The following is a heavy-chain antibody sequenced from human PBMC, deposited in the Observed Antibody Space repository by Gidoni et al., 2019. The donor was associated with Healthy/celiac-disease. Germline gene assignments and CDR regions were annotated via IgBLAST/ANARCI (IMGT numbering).Heavy chain of an antibody. V-gene: IGHV4-39*01. CDR3: ARHDGDYPFDY. J-gene: IGHJ4*02. Sequence: QLQLQESGPGLVKPSETLSLTCTVSGGSISRSSYYWGWIRQPPGQGLEWIGSIYYSGSTYYNPSLKSRVTISVDTSKNQFSLKLSSVTAADTAVYYCARHDGDYPFDYWGQGTLVTVSS. D-gene: IGHD4-17*01. CDR2: IYYSGST. CDR1: GGSISRSSYY.